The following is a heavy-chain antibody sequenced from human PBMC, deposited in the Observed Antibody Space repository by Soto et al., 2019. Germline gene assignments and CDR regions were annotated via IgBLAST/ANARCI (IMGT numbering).Heavy chain of an antibody. V-gene: IGHV4-4*07. CDR3: ARINGGSPDF. CDR2: IYISGTT. J-gene: IGHJ4*02. CDR1: GGPINAHF. Sequence: QVQLQESGPGLVKPSETLSLTSTISGGPINAHFWIWIRQPAGKGLEFIGHIYISGTTTYNPSLKSRVTLSIDPPESQLSLKLSSVTAADTAVYYCARINGGSPDFWGQGTLVTVSS. D-gene: IGHD2-15*01.